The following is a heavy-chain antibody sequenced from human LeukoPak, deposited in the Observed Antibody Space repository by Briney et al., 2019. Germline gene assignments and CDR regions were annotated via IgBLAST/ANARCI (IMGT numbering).Heavy chain of an antibody. V-gene: IGHV3-11*01. CDR1: GFTFSDYY. CDR3: ARARSGGLAMAAWYFDL. CDR2: ISSSGSTI. D-gene: IGHD2-15*01. J-gene: IGHJ2*01. Sequence: GGSLRLSCAASGFTFSDYYMSWIHQAPGKGLEWVSYISSSGSTIYYADSVKGRFTISRDNAKNSLYLQMNSLRAEDTAVYYCARARSGGLAMAAWYFDLWGRGTLVTVSS.